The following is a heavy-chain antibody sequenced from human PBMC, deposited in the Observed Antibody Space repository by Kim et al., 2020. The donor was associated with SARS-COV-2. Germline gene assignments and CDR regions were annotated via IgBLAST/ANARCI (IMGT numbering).Heavy chain of an antibody. J-gene: IGHJ6*02. CDR3: ARGRLPTFFGVVMFRYGMDV. D-gene: IGHD3-3*01. CDR1: GGSFSGYY. Sequence: SETLSLTCDVYGGSFSGYYWSWIRQPPGKGLEWIGEINHSGSTNYNPSLKSRVTISVDTSKNQFSLKLSSVTAADTAVYYCARGRLPTFFGVVMFRYGMDVWGQGPTVPVSS. V-gene: IGHV4-34*01. CDR2: INHSGST.